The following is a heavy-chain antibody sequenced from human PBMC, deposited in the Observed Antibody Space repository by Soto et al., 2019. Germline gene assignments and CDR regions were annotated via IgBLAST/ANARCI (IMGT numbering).Heavy chain of an antibody. CDR2: ISAYNGQT. CDR3: ARVSYSGNWFGSSVAGPNWFDP. J-gene: IGHJ5*02. V-gene: IGHV1-18*01. CDR1: GYSFTNNG. Sequence: ASVKVSCKASGYSFTNNGISWVRQAPGQGLEWMGWISAYNGQTNYVKNFQGRVTMTTDTSTSTASMELRSLRSDDTAVYYCARVSYSGNWFGSSVAGPNWFDPWG. D-gene: IGHD6-13*01.